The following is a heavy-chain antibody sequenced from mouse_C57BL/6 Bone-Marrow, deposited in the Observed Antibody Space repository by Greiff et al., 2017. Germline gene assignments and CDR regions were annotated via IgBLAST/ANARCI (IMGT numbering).Heavy chain of an antibody. CDR1: GYTFTSYW. CDR2: IDPSDSYT. CDR3: AGGSSDWYFDV. J-gene: IGHJ1*03. D-gene: IGHD1-1*01. V-gene: IGHV1-69*01. Sequence: QVQLQQPGAELVMPGASVKLSCKASGYTFTSYWMHWVKQRPGQGLEWIGEIDPSDSYTNYNQKFKGKSTLTVDKSSSTAYMQLSSLTSEDSAVYYCAGGSSDWYFDVWGTGTTVTVSS.